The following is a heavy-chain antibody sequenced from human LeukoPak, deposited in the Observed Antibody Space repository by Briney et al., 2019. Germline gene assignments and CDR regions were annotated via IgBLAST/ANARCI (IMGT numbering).Heavy chain of an antibody. D-gene: IGHD6-13*01. CDR3: ARRYSSRNFDY. CDR2: INHSGST. V-gene: IGHV4-34*01. J-gene: IGHJ4*02. CDR1: GGSFSGYY. Sequence: SETLSLTCAVYGGSFSGYYWSWIRQPPGKGLEWIGEINHSGSTNYNPSLKSRVTTSVDTSKNQFSLKLSSVTAADTAVYYCARRYSSRNFDYWGQGTLVTVSS.